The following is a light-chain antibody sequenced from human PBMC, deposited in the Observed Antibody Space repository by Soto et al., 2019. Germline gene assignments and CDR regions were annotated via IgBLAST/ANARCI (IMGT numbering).Light chain of an antibody. CDR1: KLGDKY. CDR3: QAWDSSTVV. Sequence: SYELTQPPSVSVSPGQTASITCSGHKLGDKYTCWYQQKPGQSPVLVIYQDNKRPSGIPERFSGSNSGNTATLTISGTQGMDEAGYYCQAWDSSTVVFGGGTKLTVL. J-gene: IGLJ2*01. CDR2: QDN. V-gene: IGLV3-1*01.